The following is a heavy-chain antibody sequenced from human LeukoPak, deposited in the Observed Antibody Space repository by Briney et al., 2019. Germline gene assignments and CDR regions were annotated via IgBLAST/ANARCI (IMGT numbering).Heavy chain of an antibody. Sequence: SQTLSLTCAISGDSVSSNSAAWNWSRQSPSRGLEWLGRTYYRSKWYNYYAVSVKSRIIINPDPSKNQFSLQLNSVTPDDTAVYYCARSYSGRIDYWGQGTLVTVSS. CDR2: TYYRSKWYN. CDR3: ARSYSGRIDY. CDR1: GDSVSSNSAA. V-gene: IGHV6-1*01. D-gene: IGHD6-25*01. J-gene: IGHJ4*02.